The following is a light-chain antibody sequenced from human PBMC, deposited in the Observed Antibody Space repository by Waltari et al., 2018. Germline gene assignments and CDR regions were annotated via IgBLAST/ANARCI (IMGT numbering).Light chain of an antibody. CDR1: QTVRTY. CDR2: DAS. CDR3: QQRSNWPYT. J-gene: IGKJ2*01. Sequence: EIVLTQSPATLSLSPGGRATLSCRASQTVRTYLAWYQHKPGQAPRLLIVDASSRATGIPAKFSGRWSGTDFTLTVSNLEPEDFAIYYCQQRSNWPYTFGQGTRVEIK. V-gene: IGKV3-11*01.